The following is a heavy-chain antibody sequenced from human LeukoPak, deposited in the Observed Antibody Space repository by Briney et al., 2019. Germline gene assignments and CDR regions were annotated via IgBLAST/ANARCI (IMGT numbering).Heavy chain of an antibody. J-gene: IGHJ4*02. D-gene: IGHD2-2*01. CDR2: ISYDGSNR. CDR1: GFSFSSYA. Sequence: PGGSLRLSCAASGFSFSSYAMHWVRQAPGTGLEWVAVISYDGSNRYYADSMKGRFTISRDNSKNTLYLQMNSLRAEDTAVYYCARGDCSSTSCYLFDYWGQGTLVTVSS. V-gene: IGHV3-30*04. CDR3: ARGDCSSTSCYLFDY.